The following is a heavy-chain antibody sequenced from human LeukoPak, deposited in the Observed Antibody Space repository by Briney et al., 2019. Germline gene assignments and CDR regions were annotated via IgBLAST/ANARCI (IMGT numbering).Heavy chain of an antibody. CDR1: GGSISSGGYS. V-gene: IGHV4-30-2*01. J-gene: IGHJ4*02. Sequence: SQTLSLTCAVSGGSISSGGYSWSWIPQPPGKGLEWIGYIYHSGSTYYNPSLKSRVTISVDRSKNQFSLKLSSVTAADTAVYYCARGADYGDYYYFDYWGQGTLVTVSS. D-gene: IGHD4-17*01. CDR2: IYHSGST. CDR3: ARGADYGDYYYFDY.